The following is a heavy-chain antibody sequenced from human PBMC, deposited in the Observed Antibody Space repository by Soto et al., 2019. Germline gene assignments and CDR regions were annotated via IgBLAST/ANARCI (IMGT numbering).Heavy chain of an antibody. Sequence: ASVKVSCTASGYTFTSYGISWVRQAPGQGLEWVGWISAHNGDTRYAQNLQGRITMTTDTFTNTAYMELTSLTSDDTAVYYCARDGSRYYDSSGLMWFDWCQGLLVT. V-gene: IGHV1-18*01. CDR3: ARDGSRYYDSSGLMWFD. J-gene: IGHJ1*01. CDR1: GYTFTSYG. D-gene: IGHD3-22*01. CDR2: ISAHNGDT.